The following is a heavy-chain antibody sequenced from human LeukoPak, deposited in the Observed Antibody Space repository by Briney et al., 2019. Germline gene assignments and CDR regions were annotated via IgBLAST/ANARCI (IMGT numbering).Heavy chain of an antibody. D-gene: IGHD4-17*01. Sequence: GGSLRLSCAASGFTFDDYAMHWVRQAPGKGLEWVSGISWNSGSIGYADSVKGRFTIPRDNAKNSLYLQMNSLRAEDTALYYCANGHGYWGQGTLVTVSS. CDR2: ISWNSGSI. CDR1: GFTFDDYA. J-gene: IGHJ4*02. V-gene: IGHV3-9*01. CDR3: ANGHGY.